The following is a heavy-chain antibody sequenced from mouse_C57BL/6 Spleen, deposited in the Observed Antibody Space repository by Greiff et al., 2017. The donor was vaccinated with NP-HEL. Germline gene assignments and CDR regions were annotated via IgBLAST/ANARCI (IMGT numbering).Heavy chain of an antibody. CDR1: GYSITSGYY. CDR3: ARGGSPYFDY. Sequence: EVKLVESGPGLVKPSQSLSLTCSVTGYSITSGYYWNWIRQFPGNKLEWMGYISYDGSNNYNPSLKNRISITRDTSKNQFFLKLNSVTTEDTATYYCARGGSPYFDYWGQGTTLTVSS. V-gene: IGHV3-6*01. J-gene: IGHJ2*01. D-gene: IGHD1-1*01. CDR2: ISYDGSN.